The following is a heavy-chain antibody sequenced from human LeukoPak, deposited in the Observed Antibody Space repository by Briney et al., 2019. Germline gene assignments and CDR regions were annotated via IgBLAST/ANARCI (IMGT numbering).Heavy chain of an antibody. Sequence: GGSLRLSCAVSGFTFSSHWMSWVRQAPGKGLEWVANVKQDGSEKSYVDSVKGRFTIFRDNAKNSLYLQMNSLRADDTAVYYCVRARISPGGAGFDYWGQGTLVTVSS. CDR3: VRARISPGGAGFDY. CDR2: VKQDGSEK. J-gene: IGHJ4*02. D-gene: IGHD6-13*01. V-gene: IGHV3-7*01. CDR1: GFTFSSHW.